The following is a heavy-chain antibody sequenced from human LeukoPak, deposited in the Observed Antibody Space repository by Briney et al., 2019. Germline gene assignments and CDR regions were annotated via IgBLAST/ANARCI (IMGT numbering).Heavy chain of an antibody. D-gene: IGHD3-22*01. V-gene: IGHV4-38-2*02. CDR2: IYHSGST. CDR3: ARDLGPNSSGYYYTHNWFDP. Sequence: SETLSLTCAVSGYSISSGYYWGWIRQPPGKGLEWIGSIYHSGSTYYNPSLKSRVTISVDTSKNQFSLKLSSVTAADTAVYYCARDLGPNSSGYYYTHNWFDPWGQGTLVTVS. J-gene: IGHJ5*02. CDR1: GYSISSGYY.